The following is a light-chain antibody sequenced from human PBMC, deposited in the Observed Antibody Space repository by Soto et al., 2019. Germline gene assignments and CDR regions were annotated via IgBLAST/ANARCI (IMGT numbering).Light chain of an antibody. CDR3: QQYNNWWT. Sequence: DDQVTHSPSTLSASVGDRVTITCRASQNIYTWLAWYQQKPGIAPKLLIHKASTLESGVPSRFSGSGSGTEFTLTISSLQSEDFAVYYCQQYNNWWTFGQGTKVDIK. CDR2: KAS. J-gene: IGKJ1*01. CDR1: QNIYTW. V-gene: IGKV1-5*03.